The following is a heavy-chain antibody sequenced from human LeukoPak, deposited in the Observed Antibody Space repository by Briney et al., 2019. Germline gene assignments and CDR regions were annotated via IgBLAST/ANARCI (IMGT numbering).Heavy chain of an antibody. CDR1: GFTVSTNY. Sequence: GGSLRLSCAASGFTVSTNYMTWVRQAPGKGLEWVSVICSGGSTYYADSVKGRFTISRDNSKNTLYLQMNSLRVEDTAVYYCARVLTGYSPYDAFDIWGQGTMVTVSS. CDR2: ICSGGST. J-gene: IGHJ3*02. D-gene: IGHD3-9*01. CDR3: ARVLTGYSPYDAFDI. V-gene: IGHV3-66*01.